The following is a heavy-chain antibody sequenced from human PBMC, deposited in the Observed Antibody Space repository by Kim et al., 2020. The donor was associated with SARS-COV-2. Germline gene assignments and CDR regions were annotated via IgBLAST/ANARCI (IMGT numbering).Heavy chain of an antibody. J-gene: IGHJ4*02. D-gene: IGHD6-19*01. Sequence: SETLSLTCTVSGGSINNYYWSWIRQPAGKGLEWIGRIYASGTTNYNPSLKSRVTMSVDTSKNQFSLNLSSVTAAETAVNYCGTGGGYSSGKAKFDYWGQGTLFTPSS. CDR2: IYASGTT. CDR3: GTGGGYSSGKAKFDY. CDR1: GGSINNYY. V-gene: IGHV4-4*07.